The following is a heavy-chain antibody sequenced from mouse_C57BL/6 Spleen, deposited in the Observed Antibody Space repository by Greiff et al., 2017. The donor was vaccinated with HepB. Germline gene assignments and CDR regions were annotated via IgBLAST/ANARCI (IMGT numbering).Heavy chain of an antibody. V-gene: IGHV1-82*01. CDR2: IYPGDGDT. CDR3: ARRGTTVVATDYFDY. Sequence: QVQLQQSGPELVKPGASVKISCKASGYAFSSSWMNWVKQRPGKGLEWIGRIYPGDGDTNYNGKFKGKATLTAYKSSSTASIQLSSLTSEDSAVYFCARRGTTVVATDYFDYWGQGTTLTVSS. J-gene: IGHJ2*01. CDR1: GYAFSSSW. D-gene: IGHD1-1*01.